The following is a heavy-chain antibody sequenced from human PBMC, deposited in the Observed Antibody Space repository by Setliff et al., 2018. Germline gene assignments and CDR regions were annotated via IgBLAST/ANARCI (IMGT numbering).Heavy chain of an antibody. D-gene: IGHD6-13*01. V-gene: IGHV4-4*08. CDR1: GGSISGFY. Sequence: SETLSLTCTVSGGSISGFYWSWIRQPPGGGLEWIGYIYSGTSTNINPSLKSRVAISADTSKNLFSLKLTSMTASDTAMYYCAGEAVYSSSWHFNLWGPGTLVTVSS. CDR2: IYSGTST. CDR3: AGEAVYSSSWHFNL. J-gene: IGHJ4*02.